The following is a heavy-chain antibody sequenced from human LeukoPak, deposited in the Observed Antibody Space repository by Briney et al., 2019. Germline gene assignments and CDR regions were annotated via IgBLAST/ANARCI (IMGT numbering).Heavy chain of an antibody. CDR1: GYTFTSYG. J-gene: IGHJ4*02. CDR3: AREPDYAGIDY. Sequence: GASVKVSCKASGYTFTSYGISWVGQAPGQGLEWMGWISAYNGKTNYAQKLQGRVTMTTDTSTSTAYMELRSLRSDDTAVYYCAREPDYAGIDYWGQGTLVTVSS. D-gene: IGHD4-23*01. V-gene: IGHV1-18*01. CDR2: ISAYNGKT.